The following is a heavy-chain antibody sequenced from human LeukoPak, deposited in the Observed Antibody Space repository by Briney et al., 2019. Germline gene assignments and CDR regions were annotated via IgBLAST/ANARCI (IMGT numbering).Heavy chain of an antibody. CDR2: IYSSGST. V-gene: IGHV4-61*02. D-gene: IGHD3-22*01. J-gene: IGHJ3*02. Sequence: SETLSLTCTVSGGSISSGTFYWSWIRQPAGKGLEWIGRIYSSGSTNYNPSLKSRVTISVDTSKNQFSLKLSSVTAADTAVYYCARARDYYDSSGYSDAFDIWGQGTMVTVSS. CDR3: ARARDYYDSSGYSDAFDI. CDR1: GGSISSGTFY.